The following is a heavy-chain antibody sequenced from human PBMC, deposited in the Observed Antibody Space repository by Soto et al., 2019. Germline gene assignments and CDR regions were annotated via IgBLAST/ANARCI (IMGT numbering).Heavy chain of an antibody. V-gene: IGHV3-33*01. Sequence: GGSLRLSCAASGFTFSSYGMHWVRQAPGKGLEWVAVIWYDGSNKYYADSVKGRFTISRDNSKNTLYLQMNSLRAEDTAVYYCARSTSPYGETIWYGFDYWGQGTLVTVSS. D-gene: IGHD4-17*01. J-gene: IGHJ4*02. CDR3: ARSTSPYGETIWYGFDY. CDR1: GFTFSSYG. CDR2: IWYDGSNK.